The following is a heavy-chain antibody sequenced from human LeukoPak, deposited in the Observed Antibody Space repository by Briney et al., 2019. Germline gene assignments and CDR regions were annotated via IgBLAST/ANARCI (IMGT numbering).Heavy chain of an antibody. CDR3: ARDVGRPSYYDFWSGYSETFDY. J-gene: IGHJ4*02. Sequence: EASVKVSCKASGYTFTKYYIHWVRQAPGQGLEWMGWINPNSGGTNYAQKFQGRVTMTRDTSISTAYMELSRLRSDDTAVYYCARDVGRPSYYDFWSGYSETFDYWGQGTLVTVSS. CDR2: INPNSGGT. CDR1: GYTFTKYY. V-gene: IGHV1-2*02. D-gene: IGHD3-3*01.